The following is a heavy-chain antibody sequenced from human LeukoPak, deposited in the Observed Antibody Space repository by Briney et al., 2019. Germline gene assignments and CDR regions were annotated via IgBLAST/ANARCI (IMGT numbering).Heavy chain of an antibody. CDR2: STSSGHSI. Sequence: GGSLRLSCVASGFTFSGYSMNWVRQTPGKGLEWVSSSTSSGHSIYYADSVRGRFTISRDNAKNSLYLQMNSLRAEDTAVYYCARDSTDTGLDYWGQGTLVTVSS. J-gene: IGHJ4*02. CDR3: ARDSTDTGLDY. V-gene: IGHV3-21*01. D-gene: IGHD1-1*01. CDR1: GFTFSGYS.